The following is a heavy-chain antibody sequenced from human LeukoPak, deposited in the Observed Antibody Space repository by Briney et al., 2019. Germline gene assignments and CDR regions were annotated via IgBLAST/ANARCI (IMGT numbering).Heavy chain of an antibody. CDR1: GFTFSSYS. CDR2: IYTSGST. CDR3: ARMYSSGWYVSFD. D-gene: IGHD6-19*01. Sequence: PGGSLRLSCAASGFTFSSYSMNWVRQAPGKGLEWVGRIYTSGSTNYNPSLKSRVTMSVDTSKNQFSLKLSSVTAADTAVYYCARMYSSGWYVSFDWGQGTLVTVSS. J-gene: IGHJ4*02. V-gene: IGHV4-59*10.